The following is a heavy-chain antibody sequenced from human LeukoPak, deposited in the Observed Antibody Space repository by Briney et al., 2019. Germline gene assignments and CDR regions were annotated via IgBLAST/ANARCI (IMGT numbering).Heavy chain of an antibody. D-gene: IGHD3-3*01. CDR2: IYTSGST. J-gene: IGHJ5*02. V-gene: IGHV4-4*07. CDR3: ARGYYDFWSGYLYNWFDP. Sequence: SETLSLTCTVSGGSISSYYWSWIRQPAGKGLEWIGRIYTSGSTNYNPSLKSRVTMSVDTSKNQFSLKLSSVTAADTAVYYCARGYYDFWSGYLYNWFDPWGQGTLVTVSS. CDR1: GGSISSYY.